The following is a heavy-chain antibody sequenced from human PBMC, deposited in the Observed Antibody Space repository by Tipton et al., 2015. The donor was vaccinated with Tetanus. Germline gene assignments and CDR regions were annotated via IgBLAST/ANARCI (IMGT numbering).Heavy chain of an antibody. Sequence: TLSLTCNVSGDSIRRSYWSWIRQPPGKGLEWIGHIFHSGSTNYNPSLKSRVTMSIDTSERQFSLKLTSVTSADTAVYYCAKVVGWGDYFDQWGQGTLVTVSS. J-gene: IGHJ4*01. CDR1: GDSIRRSY. CDR3: AKVVGWGDYFDQ. CDR2: IFHSGST. V-gene: IGHV4-59*01. D-gene: IGHD1-26*01.